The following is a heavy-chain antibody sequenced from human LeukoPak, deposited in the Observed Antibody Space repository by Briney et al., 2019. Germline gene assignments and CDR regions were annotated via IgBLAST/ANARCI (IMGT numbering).Heavy chain of an antibody. V-gene: IGHV1-24*01. CDR3: ATGGDVLLWFGESLY. J-gene: IGHJ4*02. CDR1: GYTLTELS. D-gene: IGHD3-10*01. Sequence: ASVKVSCKVSGYTLTELSMHWVRQAPGKGLEWTGGFDPEDGETIYAQKFQGRVTMTEDTSTDTAYMELSSLRSEDTAVYYCATGGDVLLWFGESLYWGQGTLVTVSS. CDR2: FDPEDGET.